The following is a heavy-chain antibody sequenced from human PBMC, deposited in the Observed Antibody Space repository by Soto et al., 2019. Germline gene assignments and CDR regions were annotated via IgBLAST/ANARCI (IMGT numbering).Heavy chain of an antibody. D-gene: IGHD3-16*01. CDR1: GGSISSYY. CDR3: ARSRGGYFDS. V-gene: IGHV4-59*01. CDR2: IYYSGCT. J-gene: IGHJ4*02. Sequence: QVQLQESGPGLVKPSETLSLTCTVSGGSISSYYWSWIRQPPGKGLEWNGYIYYSGCTDYNPSLQNPATISGHTAKNQSSRKLSSVTAADTAVYYCARSRGGYFDSWGQGTLVTVSS.